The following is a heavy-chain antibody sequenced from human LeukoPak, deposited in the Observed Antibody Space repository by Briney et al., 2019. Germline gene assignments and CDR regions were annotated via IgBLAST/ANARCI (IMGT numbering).Heavy chain of an antibody. V-gene: IGHV3-21*01. CDR2: ISSSSSYI. D-gene: IGHD4-17*01. J-gene: IGHJ4*02. CDR1: GFTFSSYS. CDR3: ARDHATVTTQDY. Sequence: GGSLRLSCAASGFTFSSYSMNWVRQAPGKGLEWVSSISSSSSYIYYADSVKGRFTISRDNAKNSLYLQMNSLRAEDTAVYYCARDHATVTTQDYWGQGTLVTVSS.